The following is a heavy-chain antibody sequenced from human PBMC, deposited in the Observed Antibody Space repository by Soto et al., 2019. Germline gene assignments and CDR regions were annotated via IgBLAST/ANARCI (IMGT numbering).Heavy chain of an antibody. CDR3: ARERRAAVGDYYYYYMDV. Sequence: EVQLVESGGGLVKPGGSLRLSCAASGFTFSSYSMNWVRQAPGKGLEWVSSISSSSSYIYYADSVKARFTISRDNAKNKLYLQMNSLRAEDTTVYYYARERRAAVGDYYYYYMDVWGKGTTVTVSS. J-gene: IGHJ6*03. D-gene: IGHD2-15*01. V-gene: IGHV3-21*01. CDR2: ISSSSSYI. CDR1: GFTFSSYS.